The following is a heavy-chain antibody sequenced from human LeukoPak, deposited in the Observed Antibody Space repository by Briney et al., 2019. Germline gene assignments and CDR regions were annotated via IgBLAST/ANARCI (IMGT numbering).Heavy chain of an antibody. D-gene: IGHD3-10*01. CDR1: GFTFDDYG. Sequence: GGSLRLSCAASGFTFDDYGMSWVRQAPGKGLEWVSSISSSSSYIYYADSVKGRFTISRDNAKNSLYLQMNSLRAEDTAVYYCARVDMVRGVTRKYYYYYMDVWGKGTTVTVSS. CDR3: ARVDMVRGVTRKYYYYYMDV. J-gene: IGHJ6*03. V-gene: IGHV3-21*01. CDR2: ISSSSSYI.